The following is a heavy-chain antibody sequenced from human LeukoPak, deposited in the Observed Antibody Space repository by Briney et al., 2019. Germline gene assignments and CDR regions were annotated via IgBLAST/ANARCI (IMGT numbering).Heavy chain of an antibody. J-gene: IGHJ6*03. CDR3: ARHSIDCNYYDSRQYYMDV. CDR2: TYTSGST. CDR1: GGSITSYY. Sequence: PSETLSLTCTVSGGSITSYYRSWIRQPPGKGLEWIGYTYTSGSTNYNPTLKSRVAISVDTSKNQFSLKLSSVTAADTAVYYCARHSIDCNYYDSRQYYMDVWGKGTTVTVSS. D-gene: IGHD3-22*01. V-gene: IGHV4-4*09.